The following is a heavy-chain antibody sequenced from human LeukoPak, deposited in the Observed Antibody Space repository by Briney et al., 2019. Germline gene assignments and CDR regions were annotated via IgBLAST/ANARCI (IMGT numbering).Heavy chain of an antibody. J-gene: IGHJ6*03. CDR2: IDHTGST. CDR3: ARGGYYGGNSEDYYYYMDV. CDR1: GDSISMHY. Sequence: KASETLSLTCSVSGDSISMHYWSWIRQPPGKGLEWIGYIDHTGSTNYNPSLNSRVTISRDTSKNHFSLELSSVTAADTAVYYCARGGYYGGNSEDYYYYMDVWGKGTTVTVSS. V-gene: IGHV4-59*11. D-gene: IGHD4-23*01.